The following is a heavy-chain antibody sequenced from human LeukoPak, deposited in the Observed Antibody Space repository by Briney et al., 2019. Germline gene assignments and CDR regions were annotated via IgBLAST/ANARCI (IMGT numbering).Heavy chain of an antibody. J-gene: IGHJ4*02. CDR1: GFTFSSYW. V-gene: IGHV3-7*01. CDR3: ARELGTFDS. Sequence: GGSLRLSCAASGFTFSSYWMTWVRQAPGKGLEWVANIKHNGDELNYVDSVEDRFTISRDNAKNSLYLHMTSLRAEDTAVYYCARELGTFDSWGQGTLVTVSS. D-gene: IGHD3-3*02. CDR2: IKHNGDEL.